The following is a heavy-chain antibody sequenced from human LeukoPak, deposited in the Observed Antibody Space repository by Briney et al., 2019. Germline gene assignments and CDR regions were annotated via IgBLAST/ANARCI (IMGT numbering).Heavy chain of an antibody. V-gene: IGHV3-48*01. CDR3: AKKGGDFDY. Sequence: GGSLRLSCAASGFTFSSYNMNWVRQAPGKGLEWVSYISSSSRTIYYADSVKGRFTISRDNAKNSLYLQMNSLRAEDTAVYYCAKKGGDFDYWGQGTLVTVSS. CDR2: ISSSSRTI. CDR1: GFTFSSYN. J-gene: IGHJ4*02. D-gene: IGHD3-16*01.